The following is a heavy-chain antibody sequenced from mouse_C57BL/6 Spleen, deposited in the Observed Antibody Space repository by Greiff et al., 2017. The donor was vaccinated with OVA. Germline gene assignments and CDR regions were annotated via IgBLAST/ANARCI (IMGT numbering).Heavy chain of an antibody. CDR2: IYPGDGDT. CDR1: GYAFSSSW. Sequence: VHLVESGPELVKPGASVKISCKASGYAFSSSWMNWVKQRPGKGLEWIGRIYPGDGDTNYNGKFKGKATLTADKSSSTAYMQLSSLTSEDSAVYFCASLWSSGAMDYWGQGTSVTVSS. V-gene: IGHV1-82*01. J-gene: IGHJ4*01. CDR3: ASLWSSGAMDY. D-gene: IGHD1-1*02.